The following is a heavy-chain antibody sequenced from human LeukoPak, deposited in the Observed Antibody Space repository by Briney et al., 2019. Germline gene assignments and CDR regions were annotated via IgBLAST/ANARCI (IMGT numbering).Heavy chain of an antibody. D-gene: IGHD6-13*01. CDR2: IYTSGST. CDR3: ATSIAAAGTVDY. V-gene: IGHV4-4*07. J-gene: IGHJ4*02. CDR1: GGSISSCY. Sequence: SETLSLTCTVSGGSISSCYWSWIRQPAGKGLEWIGRIYTSGSTNYNPSLKSRVTMSVDTSKNQFSLKLSSVTAADTAVYYCATSIAAAGTVDYWGQGTLVTVSS.